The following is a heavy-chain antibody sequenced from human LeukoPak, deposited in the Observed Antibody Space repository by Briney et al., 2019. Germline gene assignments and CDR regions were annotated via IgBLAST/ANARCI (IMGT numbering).Heavy chain of an antibody. D-gene: IGHD2-8*01. V-gene: IGHV4-59*01. CDR3: ARGSLGYCTNGVCYYDY. Sequence: SETLSLTCTVSGGSISSYYWSWIRQPPGKELEWIGDIYYSGSTNYNPSLKSRVTISVDTSKNQFSLKLSSVTAADTAVYYCARGSLGYCTNGVCYYDYWGQGTLVTVSS. CDR2: IYYSGST. CDR1: GGSISSYY. J-gene: IGHJ4*02.